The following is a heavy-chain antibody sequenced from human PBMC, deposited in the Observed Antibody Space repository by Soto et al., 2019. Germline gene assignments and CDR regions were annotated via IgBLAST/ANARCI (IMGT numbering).Heavy chain of an antibody. CDR3: ARDRGYDTHDYYYNAMDV. Sequence: GGSLRLSCISSGFTFRTYTMNWVRQAPGKGLEWVSGIRGFSPYTFDAELVKGRSTISRGSAKNSLDLQVDSLRAEDTAVYYCARDRGYDTHDYYYNAMDVWGQGTTVTVSS. CDR2: IRGFSPYT. CDR1: GFTFRTYT. J-gene: IGHJ6*02. D-gene: IGHD3-10*01. V-gene: IGHV3-21*01.